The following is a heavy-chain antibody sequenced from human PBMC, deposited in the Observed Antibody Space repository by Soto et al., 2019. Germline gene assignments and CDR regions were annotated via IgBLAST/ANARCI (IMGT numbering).Heavy chain of an antibody. CDR2: VHSGGTTT. Sequence: EVQPVESGGGLVQPGESLRLSCAASGFTFDYYWMHWVRQAPGKGLVWVSRVHSGGTTTTYADSVKGRFTISRDNARNTVSLQMSSLRAEDTAIYYCARGDRGGFDLWGHGTMVTVSS. CDR3: ARGDRGGFDL. D-gene: IGHD3-10*01. CDR1: GFTFDYYW. J-gene: IGHJ3*01. V-gene: IGHV3-74*01.